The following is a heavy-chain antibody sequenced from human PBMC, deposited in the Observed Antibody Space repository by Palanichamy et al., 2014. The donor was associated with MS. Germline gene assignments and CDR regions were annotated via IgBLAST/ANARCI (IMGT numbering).Heavy chain of an antibody. D-gene: IGHD5-24*01. V-gene: IGHV3-74*01. J-gene: IGHJ4*02. CDR2: IRGDGGET. CDR3: ARGWMVGERWGVSLDF. Sequence: EVQLVESGGGLVQPGGSLRLSCEGSGFTFSTYWMHWVRQAPGEELLWVSRIRGDGGETNYADSVKGRFTISRDNAKNTVYLQMNSLRVEDTAVYYCARGWMVGERWGVSLDFWGQGTRATVAS. CDR1: GFTFSTYW.